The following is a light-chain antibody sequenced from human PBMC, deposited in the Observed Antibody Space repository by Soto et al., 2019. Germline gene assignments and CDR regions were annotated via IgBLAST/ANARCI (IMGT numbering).Light chain of an antibody. CDR1: QSISSIY. Sequence: EIVFTQSPCTLSLSPGERASLSCRASQSISSIYLAWYQQKPGQAPRLLIYGASSRATGIPDRFSGSGSGTDFTLTINRLEPEDFAVYFCQAFGSSVSTFGGGTKVDI. V-gene: IGKV3-20*01. J-gene: IGKJ4*01. CDR3: QAFGSSVST. CDR2: GAS.